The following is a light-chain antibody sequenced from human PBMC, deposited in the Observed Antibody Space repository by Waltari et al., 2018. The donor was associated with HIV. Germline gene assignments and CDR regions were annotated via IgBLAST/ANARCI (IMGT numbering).Light chain of an antibody. Sequence: VMTQSPATLSVSPGDRATLSCRASQTVSTNLAWYQQKPGQAPRLLIYDAATRATGIPARFSVSGSGTEFTLTITSLQSEDSAIYYCQQYNNWPPWTFGQGTKVEIK. CDR3: QQYNNWPPWT. V-gene: IGKV3-15*01. CDR2: DAA. J-gene: IGKJ1*01. CDR1: QTVSTN.